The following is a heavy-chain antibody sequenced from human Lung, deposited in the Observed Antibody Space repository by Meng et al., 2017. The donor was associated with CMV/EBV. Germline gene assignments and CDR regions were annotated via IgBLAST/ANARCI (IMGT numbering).Heavy chain of an antibody. CDR3: AKDSSRSTWYGPDDYSGMDV. Sequence: GESXKISCEASGFSFSSYGMHWVRQAPGKGLEWVAVIWYDGSNENYGESVKGRFTISRDYSKNMLYLQMNSLRAEDTAVYYCAKDSSRSTWYGPDDYSGMDVXGQGXTVTVSS. J-gene: IGHJ6*02. CDR2: IWYDGSNE. D-gene: IGHD6-13*01. V-gene: IGHV3-33*06. CDR1: GFSFSSYG.